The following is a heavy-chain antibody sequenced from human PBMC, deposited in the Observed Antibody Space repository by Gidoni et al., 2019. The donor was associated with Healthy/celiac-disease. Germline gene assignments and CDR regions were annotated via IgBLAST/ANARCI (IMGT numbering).Heavy chain of an antibody. J-gene: IGHJ4*02. Sequence: EVQLLESGGGLVQPGGSLRLSCAASGFTFRNYVMSGVRQAPGKGLEGVSVISGSGGGTYYADSVKGRFIISRDNSKNTLYLQMNSLRAEDTAIYYCAKASGYSGYGGDFDSWGQGTLLTVSS. D-gene: IGHD5-12*01. CDR2: ISGSGGGT. CDR1: GFTFRNYV. V-gene: IGHV3-23*01. CDR3: AKASGYSGYGGDFDS.